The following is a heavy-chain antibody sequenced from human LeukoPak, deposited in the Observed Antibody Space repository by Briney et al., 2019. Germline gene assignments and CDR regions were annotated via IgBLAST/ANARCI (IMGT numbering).Heavy chain of an antibody. CDR3: ARDTEGGYYYDSSGYFDY. CDR2: ISSSSYI. J-gene: IGHJ4*02. D-gene: IGHD3-22*01. V-gene: IGHV3-21*01. CDR1: GFTFSSYS. Sequence: GGSLRLSCAASGFTFSSYSMNWVRQAPGKGLEWVSSISSSSYIYYADSVKGRFTISRDNAKNSLYLQMNSLRAEDTAVYYCARDTEGGYYYDSSGYFDYWGQGTLVTVSS.